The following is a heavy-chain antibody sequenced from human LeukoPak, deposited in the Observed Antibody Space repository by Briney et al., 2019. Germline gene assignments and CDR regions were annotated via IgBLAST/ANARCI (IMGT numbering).Heavy chain of an antibody. CDR3: ARWLSSSSTWYYDY. D-gene: IGHD2-2*01. CDR2: IYSDGTT. J-gene: IGHJ4*02. CDR1: GLTVSRNY. V-gene: IGHV3-53*01. Sequence: PGGSLRLSCAASGLTVSRNYMSWVRQAPGMGLEWVSIIYSDGTTYYVDSVKGRFTISRDNSKNTLYLQMNSLRAEDTAVYYCARWLSSSSTWYYDYWGQGTLVTVS.